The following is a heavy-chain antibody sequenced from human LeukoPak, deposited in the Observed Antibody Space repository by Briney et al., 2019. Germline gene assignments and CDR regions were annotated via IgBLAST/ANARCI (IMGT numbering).Heavy chain of an antibody. V-gene: IGHV3-30-3*01. CDR1: GFTFSSYA. CDR3: ARDLLDPAGNY. CDR2: ISYDGSNK. D-gene: IGHD2/OR15-2a*01. J-gene: IGHJ4*02. Sequence: GGSLRLSCAASGFTFSSYAMSWVRQAPGKGLEWVAVISYDGSNKYYADSVKGRFTISRDNSRNTLYLQMNSLRAEDTAVYYCARDLLDPAGNYWGQGTLVTVSS.